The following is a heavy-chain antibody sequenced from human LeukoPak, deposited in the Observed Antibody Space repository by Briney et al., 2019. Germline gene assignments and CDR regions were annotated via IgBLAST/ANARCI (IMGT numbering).Heavy chain of an antibody. Sequence: ASVKVSCKASGYTFTSSGISWVRQAPGQGLEWMGWISAYNGNTNYAQKLQGRVTMTTDTSTSTAYMELRSLRSDDTAVYYCAREGGYYYDSSGYSLFDYWGQGTLVTVSS. V-gene: IGHV1-18*01. CDR3: AREGGYYYDSSGYSLFDY. D-gene: IGHD3-22*01. CDR2: ISAYNGNT. J-gene: IGHJ4*02. CDR1: GYTFTSSG.